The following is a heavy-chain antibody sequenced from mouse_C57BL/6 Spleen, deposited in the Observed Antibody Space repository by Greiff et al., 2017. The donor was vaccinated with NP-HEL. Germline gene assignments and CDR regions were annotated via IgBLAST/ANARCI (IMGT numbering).Heavy chain of an antibody. V-gene: IGHV5-9*01. Sequence: EVKVVESGGGLVKPGGSLKLSCAASGFTFSSYTMSWVRQTPEKRLEWVATISGGGGNTYYPDSVKGRFTISRDNAKNTLYLQMSSLRSEDTALYYCARQNYSKGRDAMDYWGQGTSVTVSS. J-gene: IGHJ4*01. D-gene: IGHD2-5*01. CDR2: ISGGGGNT. CDR3: ARQNYSKGRDAMDY. CDR1: GFTFSSYT.